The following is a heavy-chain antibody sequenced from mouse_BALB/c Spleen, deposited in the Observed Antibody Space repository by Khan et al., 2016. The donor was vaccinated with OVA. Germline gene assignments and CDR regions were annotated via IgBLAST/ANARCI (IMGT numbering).Heavy chain of an antibody. V-gene: IGHV9-3-1*01. CDR2: INTYTGEP. J-gene: IGHJ4*01. Sequence: QIQLVQSGPELKKPGETVKISCKASGYTFTNYGMNWVKQAPGKGLKWMGWINTYTGEPTYADDFKGRFAFSLATSASTAYLQINNLKNEDTATSFCVRLGRGYAMDYWGQGTSVTVSS. CDR1: GYTFTNYG. D-gene: IGHD4-1*01. CDR3: VRLGRGYAMDY.